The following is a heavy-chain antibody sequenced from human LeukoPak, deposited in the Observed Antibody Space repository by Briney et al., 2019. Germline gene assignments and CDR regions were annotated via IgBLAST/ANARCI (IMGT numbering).Heavy chain of an antibody. CDR1: GGSISSYY. Sequence: SETLSLTCTVSGGSISSYYWSWIRQPPGKGLEWIGYIYYSGSTNYSPSLKSRVTISVDTSKNQFSLKLSSVTAADTAVYYCARLVGSSWYHEVLRGRDYWGQGTLVTVSS. CDR2: IYYSGST. CDR3: ARLVGSSWYHEVLRGRDY. V-gene: IGHV4-59*12. D-gene: IGHD6-13*01. J-gene: IGHJ4*02.